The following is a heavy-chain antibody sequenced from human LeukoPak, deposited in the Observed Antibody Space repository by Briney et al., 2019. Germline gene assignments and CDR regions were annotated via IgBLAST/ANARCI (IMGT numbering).Heavy chain of an antibody. Sequence: ASVKVSCKASGGTFSSYAISWVRQAPGQGLEWMGGINPNSGGTNYAQKFQGRVTMTRDTSISTAYMELSRLRSDDTAVYYCARDKFAPTTVTHGGWFDPWGQGTLVTVSS. V-gene: IGHV1-2*02. CDR2: INPNSGGT. J-gene: IGHJ5*02. CDR3: ARDKFAPTTVTHGGWFDP. CDR1: GGTFSSYA. D-gene: IGHD4-17*01.